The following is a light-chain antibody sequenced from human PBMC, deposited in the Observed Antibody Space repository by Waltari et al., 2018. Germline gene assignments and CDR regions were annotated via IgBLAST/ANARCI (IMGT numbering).Light chain of an antibody. Sequence: QSALTQPASVSGSPGQSLTISCIGTSTDIGAYSYVSWYQQHPGKAPTLLIFDVFERPSGFSVRFSGSKSVNTASLTISELQAEDEAEYFCSSYKTDRTVVFGGGTKVTVL. CDR3: SSYKTDRTVV. CDR1: STDIGAYSY. CDR2: DVF. J-gene: IGLJ2*01. V-gene: IGLV2-14*01.